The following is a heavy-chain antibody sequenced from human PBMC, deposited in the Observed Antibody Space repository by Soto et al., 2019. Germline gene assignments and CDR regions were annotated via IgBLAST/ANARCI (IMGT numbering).Heavy chain of an antibody. CDR1: GGSISSGGYY. J-gene: IGHJ5*02. CDR2: IYYSGST. V-gene: IGHV4-31*03. Sequence: QVQLQESGPGLVKPSQTLSLTCTVSGGSISSGGYYWSWIRQHPGKGLEWIGYIYYSGSTYYNPSLKSRVTISVDTSKNQFSLKLSSVTAADTAVYYCARSYRGYSYGYVGWFDPWGQGTLVTVSS. D-gene: IGHD5-18*01. CDR3: ARSYRGYSYGYVGWFDP.